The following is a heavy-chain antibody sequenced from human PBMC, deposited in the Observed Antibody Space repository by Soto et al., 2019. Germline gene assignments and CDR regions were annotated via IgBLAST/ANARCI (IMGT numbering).Heavy chain of an antibody. V-gene: IGHV1-69*13. CDR3: ARGKLNRLWFGEDSPDYYYYYGMDV. CDR2: IIPIFGTA. CDR1: GGTFSSYA. D-gene: IGHD3-10*01. Sequence: SVKVSCKASGGTFSSYAISWVRQAPGQGLEWMGGIIPIFGTANYAQKFQGRVTITADESTSTAYMELSSLRSEDTAVYYCARGKLNRLWFGEDSPDYYYYYGMDVWGQGTTVTVSS. J-gene: IGHJ6*02.